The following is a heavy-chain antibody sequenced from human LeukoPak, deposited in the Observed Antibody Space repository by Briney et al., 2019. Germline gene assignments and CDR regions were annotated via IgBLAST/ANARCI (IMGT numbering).Heavy chain of an antibody. CDR1: GGTFSSYA. V-gene: IGHV1-69*06. J-gene: IGHJ6*04. Sequence: WASVKVSCMASGGTFSSYAISWVRQAPGQGLGWMGGIIPIFGTANYAQKFQGRVTITADKSTSTAYMELSSLRSEDTAVYYCASRWFGEILTGYYYYGMDVWGKGTTVTVSS. CDR2: IIPIFGTA. D-gene: IGHD3-10*01. CDR3: ASRWFGEILTGYYYYGMDV.